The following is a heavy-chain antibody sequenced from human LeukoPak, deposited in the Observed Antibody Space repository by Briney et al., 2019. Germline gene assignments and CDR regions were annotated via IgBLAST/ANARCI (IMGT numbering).Heavy chain of an antibody. CDR3: ARIFEMATQGY. D-gene: IGHD5-24*01. J-gene: IGHJ4*02. CDR1: GFTFSRYW. V-gene: IGHV3-74*01. CDR2: INGDGSTT. Sequence: GGSLRLSCAASGFTFSRYWMHWVRQAPGKGLVWVSRINGDGSTTSYADSVKGRFTISRDNAKNTLYLQMNSLRAEDTAVYYCARIFEMATQGYWGQGTLVTVSS.